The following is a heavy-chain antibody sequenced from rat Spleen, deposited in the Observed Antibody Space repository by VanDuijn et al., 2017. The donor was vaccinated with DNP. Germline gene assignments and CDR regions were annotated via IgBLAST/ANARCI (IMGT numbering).Heavy chain of an antibody. Sequence: EVQLVESGGGLVQPGRSLKLSCTASASSFSDYNMAWVRQAPRKGLEWVASISPNGGYTYYRDSVKGRFTISRDNAKSSLYLQMDSLRSEDTATYYCTTNTYADFWGPGTMVTVSS. J-gene: IGHJ1*01. V-gene: IGHV5S23*01. D-gene: IGHD1-9*01. CDR3: TTNTYADF. CDR1: ASSFSDYN. CDR2: ISPNGGYT.